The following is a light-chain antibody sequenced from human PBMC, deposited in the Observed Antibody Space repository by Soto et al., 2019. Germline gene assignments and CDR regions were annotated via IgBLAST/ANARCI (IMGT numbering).Light chain of an antibody. V-gene: IGLV1-40*01. CDR2: NNN. CDR1: SSNIGAGYD. CDR3: QSYDSSLNTYV. Sequence: QSVLTQPPSVSGAPGQRVTISCTGSSSNIGAGYDVHWYQQLPGTAPKLLMYNNNNRPSGVPDRFSGSKSATSASLAITGLQAEDEADYYCQSYDSSLNTYVFGTGTKLTVL. J-gene: IGLJ1*01.